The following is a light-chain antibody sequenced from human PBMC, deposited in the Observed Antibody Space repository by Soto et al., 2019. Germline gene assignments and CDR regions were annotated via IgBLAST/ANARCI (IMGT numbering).Light chain of an antibody. CDR3: QQYNNWPRT. V-gene: IGKV3-15*01. CDR1: RSVSSN. CDR2: GAS. J-gene: IGKJ1*01. Sequence: EIVRTQSPAPLSVSPGERATLSCRASRSVSSNLAWYQQKPGQAPRLLIYGASTRATGIPARFSGSGSGTEFTLTISSLQSEDFAVYYCQQYNNWPRTFGQGTKVEIK.